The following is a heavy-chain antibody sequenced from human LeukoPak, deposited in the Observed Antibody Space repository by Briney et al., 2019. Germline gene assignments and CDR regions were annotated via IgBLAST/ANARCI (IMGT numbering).Heavy chain of an antibody. J-gene: IGHJ6*03. V-gene: IGHV4-34*01. Sequence: SETLSLTCAVYGGSFSGYYWSWIRQPPGKGLEWIGSIYYSGSTYYNPSLKSRVTISVDTSKNQFSLKLSSVTAADTAVYYCARGPGLRYFDWSHYYYYYMDVWGKGTTVTVSS. D-gene: IGHD3-9*01. CDR2: IYYSGST. CDR3: ARGPGLRYFDWSHYYYYYMDV. CDR1: GGSFSGYY.